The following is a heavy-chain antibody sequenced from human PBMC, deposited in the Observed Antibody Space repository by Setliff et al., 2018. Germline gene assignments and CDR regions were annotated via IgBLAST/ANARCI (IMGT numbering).Heavy chain of an antibody. CDR1: GDYISSQY. CDR2: ISNRGST. J-gene: IGHJ4*02. Sequence: PSETLSLICTVSGDYISSQYWSWIRQPPGKGLEWIGYISNRGSTDYNPSLKSRVTISEDTSRSQFSLKLTSVTTADTAVYYCALSDHYPFYYDYWGLGTMVTVS. V-gene: IGHV4-59*11. CDR3: ALSDHYPFYYDY. D-gene: IGHD3-3*01.